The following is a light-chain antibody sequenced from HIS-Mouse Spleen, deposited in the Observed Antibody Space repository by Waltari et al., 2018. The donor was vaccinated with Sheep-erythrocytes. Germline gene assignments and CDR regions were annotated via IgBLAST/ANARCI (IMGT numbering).Light chain of an antibody. J-gene: IGLJ2*01. V-gene: IGLV3-1*01. CDR2: QDS. CDR3: QAWDSSTVV. CDR1: KLGDKY. Sequence: SYELTQPPSVSVSPGQTASITCSGDKLGDKYSCWYQQKPGQSPVLVIYQDSKRPSGIPEQFSCSNSGNTATRTISGTQAMDEADYYCQAWDSSTVVFGGGTKLTVL.